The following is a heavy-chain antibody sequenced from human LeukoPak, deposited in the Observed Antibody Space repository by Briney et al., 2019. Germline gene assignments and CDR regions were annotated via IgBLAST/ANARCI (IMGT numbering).Heavy chain of an antibody. Sequence: GGSLRLSCAASGFTFSSYAMSWVRQAPGKGLEWVSAISGSGGSTYYADSVKGRFTISRDNSENTLYLQMNSRRAEDTAVYYCSRGTTIFGVVWWAFDIWGQGTMVTVAS. V-gene: IGHV3-23*01. CDR3: SRGTTIFGVVWWAFDI. D-gene: IGHD3-3*01. J-gene: IGHJ3*02. CDR2: ISGSGGST. CDR1: GFTFSSYA.